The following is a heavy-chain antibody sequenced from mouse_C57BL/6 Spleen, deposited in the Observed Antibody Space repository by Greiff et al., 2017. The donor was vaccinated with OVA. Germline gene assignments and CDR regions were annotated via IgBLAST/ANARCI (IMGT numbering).Heavy chain of an antibody. J-gene: IGHJ2*01. CDR1: GYTFTRYW. CDR3: ARSVVAFDY. CDR2: IYPGSGST. Sequence: VQLQQPGAELVKPGASVKMSYKASGYTFTRYWITWVKQRPGQGLEWIGDIYPGSGSTNYNEKFKSKATLTVATSSSTAYMQLSSLTSEDSAVYYCARSVVAFDYWGQGTTLTVSS. V-gene: IGHV1-55*01. D-gene: IGHD1-1*01.